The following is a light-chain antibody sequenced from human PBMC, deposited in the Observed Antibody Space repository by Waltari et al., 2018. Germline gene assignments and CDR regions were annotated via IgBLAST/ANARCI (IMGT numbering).Light chain of an antibody. V-gene: IGKV1-5*03. J-gene: IGKJ4*01. CDR1: QSISSW. CDR3: QQYNSYLT. CDR2: KAS. Sequence: DIQMTQSPSTLSASVGDRVTITCRASQSISSWLAWYQQKPGKAPKLRIYKASSLESGVPARFSGSGAGTEFTLTISSLQADDFATYYCQQYNSYLTFGGGTKVEIK.